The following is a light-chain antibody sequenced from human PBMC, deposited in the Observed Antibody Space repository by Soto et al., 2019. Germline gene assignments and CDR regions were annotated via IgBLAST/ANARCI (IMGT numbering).Light chain of an antibody. J-gene: IGKJ4*01. CDR2: DAS. V-gene: IGKV3-11*01. CDR3: QQRSSWPLT. CDR1: QSVSSY. Sequence: EIVLTQSPATLSSSPGDRATLSCRASQSVSSYLAWYQQKPGQAPRLLIYDASNRATGIPARFSGSGSGTEFTLTISSLEPEDFAVYYCQQRSSWPLTFGGGTKVEIK.